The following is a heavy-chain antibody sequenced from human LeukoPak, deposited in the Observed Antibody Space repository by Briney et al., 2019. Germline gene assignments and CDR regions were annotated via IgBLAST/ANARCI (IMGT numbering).Heavy chain of an antibody. V-gene: IGHV3-23*01. D-gene: IGHD1-26*01. J-gene: IGHJ4*02. CDR2: ISGSGTNT. Sequence: GGSLRLSCAASGFTFSTYAMSWVRQAPGKGLEWVSAISGSGTNTYYADSVKGRFTISRDNSKNTLYLQMNSLRAEDTAVYFCAKVPNSGNYHYFDYWGQGTPVTVSS. CDR3: AKVPNSGNYHYFDY. CDR1: GFTFSTYA.